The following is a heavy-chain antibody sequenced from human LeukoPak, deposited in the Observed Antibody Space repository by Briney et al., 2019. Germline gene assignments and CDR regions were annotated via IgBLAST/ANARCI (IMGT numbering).Heavy chain of an antibody. CDR3: AKEGRSLQTY. CDR1: GFMFSSNW. D-gene: IGHD5-24*01. Sequence: GGSLRLSCAASGFMFSSNWMSWVRLAPGKGLEWVVNIKEDGTETYYVDSVKGRFTISRDNARNSLYLQMNSLRVEDTAVYYCAKEGRSLQTYWGQGTLVTVSS. V-gene: IGHV3-7*03. CDR2: IKEDGTET. J-gene: IGHJ4*02.